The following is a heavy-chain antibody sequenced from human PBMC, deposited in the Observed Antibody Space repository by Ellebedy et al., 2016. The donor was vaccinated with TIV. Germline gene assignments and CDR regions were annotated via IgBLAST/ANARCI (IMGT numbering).Heavy chain of an antibody. Sequence: PGGSLRLSCAASGFTFSDYYMSWIRQAPGKGLEWVSYISTSGSTIYYANSVKGRFTISRDNAKNSLHLQMNSLRAEDTALYYCTKDSGWEHEYWGQGTLVTISS. V-gene: IGHV3-11*01. D-gene: IGHD3-10*01. CDR2: ISTSGSTI. J-gene: IGHJ4*02. CDR1: GFTFSDYY. CDR3: TKDSGWEHEY.